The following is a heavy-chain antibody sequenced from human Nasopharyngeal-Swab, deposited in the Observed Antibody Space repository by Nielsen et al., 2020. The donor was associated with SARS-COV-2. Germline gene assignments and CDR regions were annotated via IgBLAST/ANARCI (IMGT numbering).Heavy chain of an antibody. J-gene: IGHJ5*02. CDR2: ISYDGSNK. Sequence: GESLKISCAASGFTFSSYAMHWVRQAPGKGLEWVAVISYDGSNKYYADSVKGRFTISRDNSKNTLYLQMNSLRAEGTAVYYCAREQGFDPWGQGTLVTVSS. CDR3: AREQGFDP. CDR1: GFTFSSYA. V-gene: IGHV3-30-3*01.